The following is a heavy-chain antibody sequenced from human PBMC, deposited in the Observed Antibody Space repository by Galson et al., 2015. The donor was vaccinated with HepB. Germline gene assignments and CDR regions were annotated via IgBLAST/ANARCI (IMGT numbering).Heavy chain of an antibody. Sequence: QSGAEVKKPGESLRISCKGSGYSFTSYWISWVRQMPGKGLEWMGRIDPSDSYTNYSPSFQGHVTISADKSISTAYLQWSSLKASDTAMYYCARHDNYYDSSGYYSYYFDYWGQGTLVTVSS. J-gene: IGHJ4*02. CDR3: ARHDNYYDSSGYYSYYFDY. D-gene: IGHD3-22*01. CDR1: GYSFTSYW. CDR2: IDPSDSYT. V-gene: IGHV5-10-1*01.